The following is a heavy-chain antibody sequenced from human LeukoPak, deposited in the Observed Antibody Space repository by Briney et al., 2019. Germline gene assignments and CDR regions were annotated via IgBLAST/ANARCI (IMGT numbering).Heavy chain of an antibody. CDR2: INPNSGGT. V-gene: IGHV1-2*02. CDR3: ARDTGRYFDWLLTDY. CDR1: GYTFTGYY. J-gene: IGHJ4*02. Sequence: GASVKVSCKASGYTFTGYYMHWVRQAPGQGLEWMGWINPNSGGTNYAQKFQGRVTMTRDMSTSTVYMELSSLRSEDTAVYYCARDTGRYFDWLLTDYWGQGTLVTVSS. D-gene: IGHD3-9*01.